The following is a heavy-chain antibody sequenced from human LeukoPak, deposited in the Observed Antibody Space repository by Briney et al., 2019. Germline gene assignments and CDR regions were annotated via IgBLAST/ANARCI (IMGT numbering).Heavy chain of an antibody. CDR1: GYMFTKYW. CDR3: ARLPSLTAAGMFDS. CDR2: IYPGDSDT. D-gene: IGHD6-25*01. V-gene: IGHV5-51*01. J-gene: IGHJ4*02. Sequence: GESLKISCQASGYMFTKYWIGWVRQIPGKGLEWMAIIYPGDSDTRYSPSSQGRVTVSADKSTNTAYLQWTSLKASDTAIYYCARLPSLTAAGMFDSWGPGALIIVSS.